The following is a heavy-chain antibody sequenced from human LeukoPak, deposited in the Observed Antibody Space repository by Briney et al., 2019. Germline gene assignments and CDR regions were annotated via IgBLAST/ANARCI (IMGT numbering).Heavy chain of an antibody. Sequence: ASVKVSCKASGYTFTSYDINWVRQATGQGLEWMGWMNPNSGNTGYAQKFQGRVTMTRNTSMSTAYMELSSLRSEDTAVYYCARSITYYDILTGSPNYYYYYMDVWGKGTTVTVSS. J-gene: IGHJ6*03. CDR2: MNPNSGNT. D-gene: IGHD3-9*01. CDR1: GYTFTSYD. CDR3: ARSITYYDILTGSPNYYYYYMDV. V-gene: IGHV1-8*01.